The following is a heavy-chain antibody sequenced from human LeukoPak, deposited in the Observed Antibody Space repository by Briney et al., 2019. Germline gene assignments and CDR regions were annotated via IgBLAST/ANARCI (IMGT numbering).Heavy chain of an antibody. D-gene: IGHD6-19*01. V-gene: IGHV3-23*01. CDR2: ISSGAGNR. J-gene: IGHJ5*02. CDR3: GKDLEQSYSGWSTSYDA. Sequence: GWSLGLSCASSGFTFSSYVLSSVRQVPGKQLNWEPAISSGAGNRGYADSVKGRFTISRVNSKSTIYLQMNSLRDEYTAIYYCGKDLEQSYSGWSTSYDAWGQGTLVTVSS. CDR1: GFTFSSYV.